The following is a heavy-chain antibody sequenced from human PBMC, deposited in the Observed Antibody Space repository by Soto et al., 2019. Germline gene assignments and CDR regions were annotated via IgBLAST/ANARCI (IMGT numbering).Heavy chain of an antibody. D-gene: IGHD3-22*01. Sequence: QVQLVESGGGVVQPGRSLRLSCAASGFTFSSYAMHWVRQAPGKGLEWVAVISYDGSNKYYADSVKGRFTISRDNSKNTLYLQINSLRAEDTAVYYCARESITMIVVVITTSNYFDYWGQGTLVTVSS. J-gene: IGHJ4*02. CDR3: ARESITMIVVVITTSNYFDY. V-gene: IGHV3-30-3*01. CDR1: GFTFSSYA. CDR2: ISYDGSNK.